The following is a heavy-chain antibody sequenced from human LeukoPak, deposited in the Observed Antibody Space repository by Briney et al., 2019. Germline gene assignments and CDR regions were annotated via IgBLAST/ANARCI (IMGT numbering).Heavy chain of an antibody. D-gene: IGHD1-26*01. CDR2: ISGSGGGT. Sequence: GGSLRLSCAASGFTFSSYEMNWVRQAPDKGLEWVSTISGSGGGTYYADSVKGRFTISRDDSKNTLYLQMNSLRADDTAVYYCAKDLGRYRNNFFDYWGQGNLVTVSS. V-gene: IGHV3-23*01. CDR3: AKDLGRYRNNFFDY. CDR1: GFTFSSYE. J-gene: IGHJ4*02.